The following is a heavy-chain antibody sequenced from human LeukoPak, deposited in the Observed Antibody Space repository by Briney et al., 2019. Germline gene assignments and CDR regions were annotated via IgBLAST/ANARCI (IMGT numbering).Heavy chain of an antibody. Sequence: GGSLRLSCAASGFTFSSYGMHWVRQAPGKGLEWVALISNDAGNYYYADSVKGRFTISRDNSKNTLYLQMNSLRAEDTAVYFCAKDHRLYDILTPFDYWGQGTLVTVSS. CDR1: GFTFSSYG. CDR3: AKDHRLYDILTPFDY. D-gene: IGHD3-9*01. J-gene: IGHJ4*02. CDR2: ISNDAGNY. V-gene: IGHV3-30*18.